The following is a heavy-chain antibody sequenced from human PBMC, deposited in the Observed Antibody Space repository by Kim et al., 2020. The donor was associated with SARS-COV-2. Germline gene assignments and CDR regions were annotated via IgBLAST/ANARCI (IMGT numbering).Heavy chain of an antibody. J-gene: IGHJ6*03. D-gene: IGHD2-2*01. CDR1: GFTFDDYA. Sequence: GGSLRLSCAASGFTFDDYAMHWVRQAPGKGLEWVSLISGDGGSTYYADSVKGRFTISRGNSKNSLYLQMNSLRTEDTALYYCAKDRVVPAANTLYYYYYMDVWGKGTTVTVSS. CDR2: ISGDGGST. V-gene: IGHV3-43*02. CDR3: AKDRVVPAANTLYYYYYMDV.